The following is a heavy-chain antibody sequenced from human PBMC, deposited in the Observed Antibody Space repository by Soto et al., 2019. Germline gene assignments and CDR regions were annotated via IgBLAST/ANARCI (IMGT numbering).Heavy chain of an antibody. CDR3: ASYNWPATSDY. Sequence: PGGSLRLSCAATGFTFNSLWMYWVRQIPGKGLEWISGIKGGGSDKRYADSVKGRFTISRDNAENILYLQMNSLRAEDTAVYYCASYNWPATSDYWGQGTLVTVSS. V-gene: IGHV3-74*01. CDR2: IKGGGSDK. J-gene: IGHJ4*02. CDR1: GFTFNSLW. D-gene: IGHD1-20*01.